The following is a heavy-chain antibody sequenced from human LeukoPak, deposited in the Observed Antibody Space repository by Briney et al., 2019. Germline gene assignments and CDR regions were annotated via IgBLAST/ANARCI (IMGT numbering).Heavy chain of an antibody. J-gene: IGHJ6*03. D-gene: IGHD1-26*01. V-gene: IGHV1-8*01. Sequence: GASVKVSCKASGYTFTSYDINWVRQATGQGLEWMGWMNPNSGNTGYAQKFQGRVTMTRNTSISTAYMELSSLRSEDTAVYYCARVVVGAADLHMDVWGKGTTVTVSS. CDR3: ARVVVGAADLHMDV. CDR1: GYTFTSYD. CDR2: MNPNSGNT.